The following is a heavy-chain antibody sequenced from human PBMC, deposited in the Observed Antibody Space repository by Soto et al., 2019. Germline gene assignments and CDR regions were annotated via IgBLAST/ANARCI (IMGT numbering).Heavy chain of an antibody. CDR2: INAGNGNT. J-gene: IGHJ5*02. CDR1: GYTFTSYA. V-gene: IGHV1-3*01. D-gene: IGHD3-3*01. Sequence: ASVKVSCKASGYTFTSYAMHWVRQAPGQRLEWMGWINAGNGNTKYSQKFQGRVTITRDTSASTAYMELSSLRSEDTAVYYCARPYYDFWSGYNWFDPWGQGTLVTVSS. CDR3: ARPYYDFWSGYNWFDP.